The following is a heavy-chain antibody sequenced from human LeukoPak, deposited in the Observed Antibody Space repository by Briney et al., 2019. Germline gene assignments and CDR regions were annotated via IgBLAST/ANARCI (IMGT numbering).Heavy chain of an antibody. CDR2: IWYDGNNK. CDR1: GFTFSSYG. CDR3: ARDGGPAAEYFQH. Sequence: PGRSLRLSCAAPGFTFSSYGMHWVRQAPGKGLEWVAVIWYDGNNKFFADSVKGRFTISRDNSKNTLYLQMDSLRAEDTAVYYCARDGGPAAEYFQHWGQGTLVTVSS. D-gene: IGHD2-2*01. J-gene: IGHJ1*01. V-gene: IGHV3-33*01.